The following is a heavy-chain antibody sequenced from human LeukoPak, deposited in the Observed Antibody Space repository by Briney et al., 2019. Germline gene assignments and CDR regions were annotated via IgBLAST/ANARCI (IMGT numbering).Heavy chain of an antibody. J-gene: IGHJ4*02. D-gene: IGHD3-10*02. Sequence: SETLSLTCAVYGGSFSVYYWSWIRQPPGKGLEWIGEINHSGSTNYNPSLKSRVTISVDTSKNQFSLKLSSVTAADTAVYYCARRMFGEFDYWGQGTLVTVSS. CDR2: INHSGST. CDR1: GGSFSVYY. CDR3: ARRMFGEFDY. V-gene: IGHV4-34*01.